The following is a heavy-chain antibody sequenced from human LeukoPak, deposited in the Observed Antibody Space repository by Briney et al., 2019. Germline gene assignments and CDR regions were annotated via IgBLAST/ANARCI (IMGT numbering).Heavy chain of an antibody. CDR3: ARDSSGPYYFDY. V-gene: IGHV3-48*03. D-gene: IGHD6-19*01. J-gene: IGHJ4*02. Sequence: GGSLRLSCAASGFTFSSYEMNWVRQAPGKGLEWVSYISSSGSTIYYADSVKGRFTISRDNAKNSLYLQMNSLRAEDTAVYYCARDSSGPYYFDYWGQGTLVTVSS. CDR1: GFTFSSYE. CDR2: ISSSGSTI.